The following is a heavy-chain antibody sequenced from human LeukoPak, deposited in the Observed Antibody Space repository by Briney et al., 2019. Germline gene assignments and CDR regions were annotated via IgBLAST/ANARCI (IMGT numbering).Heavy chain of an antibody. CDR1: GFTFSYYC. CDR2: ITHDEGGT. D-gene: IGHD2-2*01. V-gene: IGHV3-64*04. CDR3: ARNYGYCTSTSGYVFDY. J-gene: IGHJ4*02. Sequence: GGSLRLSCSASGFTFSYYCMHWVRQAPGKGLECVSSITHDEGGTYYADSVKGRSTISRDNSKNTLYLQMSSLRTEDTAVYSCARNYGYCTSTSGYVFDYWGQGTLVTVSS.